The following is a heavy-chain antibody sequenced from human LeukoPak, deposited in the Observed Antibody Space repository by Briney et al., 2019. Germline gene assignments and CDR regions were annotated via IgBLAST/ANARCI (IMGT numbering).Heavy chain of an antibody. CDR2: IKSKTDGGTT. J-gene: IGHJ4*02. CDR1: RFTFTAAW. Sequence: GGSLRLSCAVSRFTFTAAWMSWVRQAPGKGLEWVGRIKSKTDGGTTDYAAPVKGRFTISRDDSKNTLYLQMNSLKTEDTAVYYCTTDIDTYYYGSGSYYGDYWGQGTLVTVSS. D-gene: IGHD3-10*01. V-gene: IGHV3-15*01. CDR3: TTDIDTYYYGSGSYYGDY.